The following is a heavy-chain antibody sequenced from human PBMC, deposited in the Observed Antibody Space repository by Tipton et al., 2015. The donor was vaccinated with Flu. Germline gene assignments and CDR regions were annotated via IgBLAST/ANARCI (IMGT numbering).Heavy chain of an antibody. V-gene: IGHV1-18*04. CDR1: GYTFTSYG. CDR2: ISAYNGNT. J-gene: IGHJ5*02. CDR3: ARPPVNGYGGREFNWFDP. Sequence: QSGAEVKKPGASVKVSCKASGYTFTSYGISWVRQAPGQGLEWMGWISAYNGNTNYAQKFQGRVTMTRDTSISTAYMELSRLRSDDTAVYYCARPPVNGYGGREFNWFDPWGQGTLVTVSS. D-gene: IGHD4-23*01.